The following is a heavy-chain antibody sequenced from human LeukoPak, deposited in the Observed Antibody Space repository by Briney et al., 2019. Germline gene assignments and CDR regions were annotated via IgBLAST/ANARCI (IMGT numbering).Heavy chain of an antibody. CDR3: ARDYYDILTGYEGAFDI. D-gene: IGHD3-9*01. CDR1: GFTFSSYS. J-gene: IGHJ3*02. CDR2: ISSSSSYI. V-gene: IGHV3-21*01. Sequence: GGSLRLPCAASGFTFSSYSMNWVRQAPGKGLEWVSSISSSSSYIYYADSVKGRFTISRDNAKNSLYLQMNSLRAEDTAVYYCARDYYDILTGYEGAFDIWGQGTMVTVSS.